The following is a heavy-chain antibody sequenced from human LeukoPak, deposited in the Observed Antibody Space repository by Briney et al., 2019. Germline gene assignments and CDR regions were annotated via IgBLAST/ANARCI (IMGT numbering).Heavy chain of an antibody. CDR3: ARVSRDGYNYVVDY. J-gene: IGHJ4*02. Sequence: SETLSLTCTVSGGSISSYYWSWIRQPPGKGLEWIGYIYYSGSTNYNPSLKSRVTISVDTSKNQFSLKLSSVTAADTAVYYCARVSRDGYNYVVDYWGQGTLVTVXS. V-gene: IGHV4-59*01. CDR1: GGSISSYY. CDR2: IYYSGST. D-gene: IGHD5-24*01.